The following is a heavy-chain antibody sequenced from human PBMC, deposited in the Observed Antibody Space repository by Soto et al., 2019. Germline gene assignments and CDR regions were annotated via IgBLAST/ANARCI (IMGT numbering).Heavy chain of an antibody. J-gene: IGHJ6*02. CDR1: GGSISSYY. Sequence: ASETLSLTCTVSGGSISSYYRSWIRQPAGKGLEWIGRIYTSGSTNYNPSLKSRVTMSVDTSKNQFSLKLSSVTAADTAVYYCASSARGFYCSSTSCYGYGMDVWGQGTTVTVSS. CDR2: IYTSGST. V-gene: IGHV4-4*07. CDR3: ASSARGFYCSSTSCYGYGMDV. D-gene: IGHD2-2*01.